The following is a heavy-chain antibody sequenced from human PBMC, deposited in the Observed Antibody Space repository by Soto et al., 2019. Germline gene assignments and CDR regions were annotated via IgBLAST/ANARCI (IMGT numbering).Heavy chain of an antibody. D-gene: IGHD6-13*01. V-gene: IGHV3-48*01. Sequence: EVQLVESGGGLVQPGGSLRLSCAASGFTFSIYNMNWVRQAPGKGLEWVSYISSSSSIIYYADSVKGRFTISRDDAKNSLYLQMNSLRAEDTAVYFWAREQEASWYTRYSDYWGQGTLVTVSS. CDR1: GFTFSIYN. CDR3: AREQEASWYTRYSDY. J-gene: IGHJ4*02. CDR2: ISSSSSII.